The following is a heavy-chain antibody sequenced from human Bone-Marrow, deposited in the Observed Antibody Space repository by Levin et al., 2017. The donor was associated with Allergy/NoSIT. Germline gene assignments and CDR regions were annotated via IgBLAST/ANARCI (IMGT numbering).Heavy chain of an antibody. J-gene: IGHJ3*02. CDR3: ARAGADCSSTSCPEWYAFDI. D-gene: IGHD2-2*01. Sequence: PSETLSLTCAVSGGSISSGGYSWSWIRQPPGKGLEWIGYIYHSGSTYYNPSLKSRVTISVDRSKNQFSLKLSSVTAADTAVYYCARAGADCSSTSCPEWYAFDIWGQGTMVTVSS. CDR2: IYHSGST. CDR1: GGSISSGGYS. V-gene: IGHV4-30-2*01.